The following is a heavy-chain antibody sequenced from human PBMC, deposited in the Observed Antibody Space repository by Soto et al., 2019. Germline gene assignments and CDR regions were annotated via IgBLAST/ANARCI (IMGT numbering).Heavy chain of an antibody. J-gene: IGHJ4*02. CDR2: ISGSSATT. CDR3: AKCASYWNQFDY. CDR1: GFTFSSYS. D-gene: IGHD1-1*01. Sequence: LSCAGSGFTFSSYSMGWVRQAPGKWLEWVSAISGSSATTLYADSVKGRFTVSRDDSKNTLYLQMNSLRAEDTAIYFCAKCASYWNQFDYWGQGTLGTVSS. V-gene: IGHV3-23*01.